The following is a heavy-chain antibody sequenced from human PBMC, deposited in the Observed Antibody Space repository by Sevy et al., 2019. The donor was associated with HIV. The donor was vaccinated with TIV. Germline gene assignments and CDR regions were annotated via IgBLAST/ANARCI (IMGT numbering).Heavy chain of an antibody. J-gene: IGHJ4*02. CDR1: GFTFDDYA. Sequence: GGSLRLSCPASGFTFDDYAMHWVRQAPGKGLEWVSGISWNSGSIGYADSVKGRFTISRDNAKNSLYRKMNSLRAEDTALYYCAKDREGIAAAGTDYWGQGTLVTVSS. CDR2: ISWNSGSI. D-gene: IGHD6-13*01. CDR3: AKDREGIAAAGTDY. V-gene: IGHV3-9*01.